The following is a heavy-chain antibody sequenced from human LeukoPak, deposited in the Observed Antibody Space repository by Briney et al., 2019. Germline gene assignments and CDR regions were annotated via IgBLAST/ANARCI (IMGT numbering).Heavy chain of an antibody. CDR1: GFTFSDYS. CDR2: ISFSVNTK. D-gene: IGHD2-2*01. V-gene: IGHV3-48*04. J-gene: IGHJ6*02. CDR3: ARGITPDFVVGPTALMIYYYGMDV. Sequence: PGGSLRLSCAASGFTFSDYSMNWVRQAPGKGLEWVSYISFSVNTKYYGDSVKGRFTISRDNAKNSLYLHMDSLRAEDTAVYYCARGITPDFVVGPTALMIYYYGMDVWGQGTTVTVSS.